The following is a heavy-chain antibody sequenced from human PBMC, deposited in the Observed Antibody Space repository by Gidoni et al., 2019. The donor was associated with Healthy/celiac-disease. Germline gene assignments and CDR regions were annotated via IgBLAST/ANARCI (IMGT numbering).Heavy chain of an antibody. CDR2: SSGSGGST. J-gene: IGHJ4*02. D-gene: IGHD3-22*01. CDR3: AKGAGRGYYDSSGYYQLPYYFDY. Sequence: EVQLLESGGGLVQPGGSVRLSCAATGFTFSSYAMTCVRRAPGKGLGWVSASSGSGGSTYYADAVKGRFTISRDNSKNTLYLQMNSLRAEDTAVYYCAKGAGRGYYDSSGYYQLPYYFDYWGQGTLVTVSS. CDR1: GFTFSSYA. V-gene: IGHV3-23*01.